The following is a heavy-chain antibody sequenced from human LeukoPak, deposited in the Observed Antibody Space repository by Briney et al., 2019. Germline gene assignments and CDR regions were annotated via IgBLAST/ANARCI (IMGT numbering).Heavy chain of an antibody. D-gene: IGHD2-15*01. CDR3: AKDNCSGGSCSNDY. CDR2: ISYDGSNK. CDR1: GFTFSSYG. V-gene: IGHV3-30*18. Sequence: GGSLRLSCAASGFTFSSYGMHWVRQAPGKGLEWVAVISYDGSNKYYADSVKGRFTISRDNSKNTLYLQMNSLRAEDTAVYYCAKDNCSGGSCSNDYWGQGTLVTVSS. J-gene: IGHJ4*02.